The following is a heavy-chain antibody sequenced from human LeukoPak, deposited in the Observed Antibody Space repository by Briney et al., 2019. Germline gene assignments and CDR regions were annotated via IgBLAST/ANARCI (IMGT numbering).Heavy chain of an antibody. V-gene: IGHV4-59*01. D-gene: IGHD3-10*01. J-gene: IGHJ3*02. CDR3: ASTPWFGESEAFDI. CDR2: IYYSGST. Sequence: SETLSLTCTVSGGSISSYYWSWIRQPPGKGLEWIGYIYYSGSTNYNPSLKSRVTISVGTSKNQFSLKLSSVTAADTAVYYCASTPWFGESEAFDIWGQGTMVTVSS. CDR1: GGSISSYY.